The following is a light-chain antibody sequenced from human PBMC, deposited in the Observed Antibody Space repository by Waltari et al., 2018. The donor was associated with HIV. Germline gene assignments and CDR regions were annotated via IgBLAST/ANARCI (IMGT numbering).Light chain of an antibody. J-gene: IGKJ2*01. V-gene: IGKV1-33*01. CDR3: QQYDNFLYT. CDR2: DAS. CDR1: QDISNY. Sequence: DIQMTQSPSSLSASVGDRVTITCQASQDISNYLNWYQQKPGKAPKLLIYDASNLETGVPSRFSGSGSGTHFTFTISSLQPEDIATYYCQQYDNFLYTFGQGTKLEIK.